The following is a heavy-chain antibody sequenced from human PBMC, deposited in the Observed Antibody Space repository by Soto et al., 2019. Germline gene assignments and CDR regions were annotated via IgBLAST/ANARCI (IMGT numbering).Heavy chain of an antibody. CDR2: ISPYNDDT. V-gene: IGHV1-18*01. CDR3: ARGGYYDSSGARNYHYYGMDV. J-gene: IGHJ6*02. Sequence: ASVKVSYRASGYSFSSYGITWVRQAPGQGLEWLGWISPYNDDTKYEQRLQGRVTMTTDTSTRTAYMYIRGLRSDDTAIYYCARGGYYDSSGARNYHYYGMDVWGQGTTVTVSS. D-gene: IGHD3-22*01. CDR1: GYSFSSYG.